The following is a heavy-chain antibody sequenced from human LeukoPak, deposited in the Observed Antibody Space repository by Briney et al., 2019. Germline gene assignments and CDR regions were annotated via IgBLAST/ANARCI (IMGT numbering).Heavy chain of an antibody. Sequence: SETLSLTCAVYGGSFCGYYWSWIRQPPGKGLGWIGEINHSGSTNYNLSLKSRVTISVDTSKNQFSLKLSSVTAADTAVYYCARLTPYYDFWSGYYHDAFDIWGQGTMVTVSS. D-gene: IGHD3-3*01. CDR3: ARLTPYYDFWSGYYHDAFDI. V-gene: IGHV4-34*01. CDR1: GGSFCGYY. J-gene: IGHJ3*02. CDR2: INHSGST.